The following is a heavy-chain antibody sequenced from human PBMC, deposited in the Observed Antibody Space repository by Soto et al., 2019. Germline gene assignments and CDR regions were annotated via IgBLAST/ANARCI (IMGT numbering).Heavy chain of an antibody. D-gene: IGHD3-22*01. CDR3: ARTYDSNGYANEFDS. J-gene: IGHJ4*02. V-gene: IGHV4-59*12. CDR1: GRSITSYY. CDR2: IYDNGIT. Sequence: QVVLQESGPGLVKPSETLSLTCSVSGRSITSYYWSWVRQPPGKGLEWIGYIYDNGITSQNPSLKSRVNKSADTSQNQFSLKLTSVTGADTAVYFCARTYDSNGYANEFDSWGQGILVTVTS.